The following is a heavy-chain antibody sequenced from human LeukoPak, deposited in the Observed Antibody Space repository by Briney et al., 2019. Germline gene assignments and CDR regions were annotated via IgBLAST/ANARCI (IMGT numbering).Heavy chain of an antibody. CDR1: GFTFSGYE. J-gene: IGHJ4*02. CDR3: ARDPEFSYGYYFDY. CDR2: ISGSGTTI. V-gene: IGHV3-48*03. Sequence: PGGSLRLSCAASGFTFSGYEMNWVRQAPGKGLEWVSYISGSGTTIYYADSVKGRFTISRDNSKKSLYLQLNSLRAEDTAVYYCARDPEFSYGYYFDYWGQGTLVTVSS. D-gene: IGHD5-18*01.